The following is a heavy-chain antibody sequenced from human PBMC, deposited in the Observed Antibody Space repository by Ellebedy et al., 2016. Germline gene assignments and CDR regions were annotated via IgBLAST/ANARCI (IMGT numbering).Heavy chain of an antibody. J-gene: IGHJ4*02. V-gene: IGHV4-34*01. CDR2: INHSGST. CDR3: AREGAMIGSPDY. Sequence: SETLSLXCAVYGGSFSGYYWSWIRQPPGKGLEWIGEINHSGSTNYNPSLKSRVTISVDTSKNQFSLKLSSVTAADTAVYYCAREGAMIGSPDYWGQGTLVTVSS. D-gene: IGHD3-22*01. CDR1: GGSFSGYY.